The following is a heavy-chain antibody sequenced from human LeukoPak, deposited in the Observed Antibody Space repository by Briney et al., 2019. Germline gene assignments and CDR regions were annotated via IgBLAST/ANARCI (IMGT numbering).Heavy chain of an antibody. Sequence: SETLSLTCAVYGGPFSGYYWSWIRQPPGKGLEWIGYIYYSGSTNYNPSLKSRVTISVDTSKNQFSLKLSSVTAADTAVYYCARHFVGYCSSTGCYSGFWGAGWFDPWGQGTLVTVSS. CDR2: IYYSGST. CDR3: ARHFVGYCSSTGCYSGFWGAGWFDP. D-gene: IGHD2-2*02. J-gene: IGHJ5*02. CDR1: GGPFSGYY. V-gene: IGHV4-59*08.